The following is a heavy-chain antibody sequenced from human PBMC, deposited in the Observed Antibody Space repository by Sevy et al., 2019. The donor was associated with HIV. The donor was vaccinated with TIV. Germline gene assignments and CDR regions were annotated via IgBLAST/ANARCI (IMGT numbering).Heavy chain of an antibody. D-gene: IGHD5-12*01. Sequence: GGSLRLSCAASGFTFSSYAMSWVRQAPGKGLEWVSAISGSGGSTYYADSVKGRFTISRDNSKNTLYLQMNSLRAEDTAVYYCANNERQIYSGYGGEFDYWGQGTLVTVSS. CDR1: GFTFSSYA. CDR2: ISGSGGST. CDR3: ANNERQIYSGYGGEFDY. V-gene: IGHV3-23*01. J-gene: IGHJ4*02.